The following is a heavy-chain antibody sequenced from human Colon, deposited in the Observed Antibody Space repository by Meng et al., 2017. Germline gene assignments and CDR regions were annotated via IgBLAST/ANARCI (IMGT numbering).Heavy chain of an antibody. J-gene: IGHJ4*02. CDR3: ARGYYYDKSGYSFDH. D-gene: IGHD3-22*01. V-gene: IGHV5-51*01. CDR2: IYPGDSEI. Sequence: GGSLRLSCQGSGYIFTNYWVAWVRQMPGKGLEWMGIIYPGDSEIRYSPSFQGQVSISADKSIRTAHLQWSSLKASDTAVYYCARGYYYDKSGYSFDHWGQGTLVTVSS. CDR1: GYIFTNYW.